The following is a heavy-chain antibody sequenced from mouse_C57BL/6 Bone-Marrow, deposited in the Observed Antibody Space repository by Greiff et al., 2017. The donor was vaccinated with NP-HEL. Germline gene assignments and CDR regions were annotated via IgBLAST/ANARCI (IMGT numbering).Heavy chain of an antibody. CDR2: ISSGGSYT. J-gene: IGHJ4*01. Sequence: EVHLVESGGDLVKPGGSLKLSCAASGFTFSSYGMSWVRQTPDKRLEWVATISSGGSYTYYPDSVKGRFTISRDNAKNTLYLQMSSLKSEDTAMYYCARQGSGYGYYAMDYWGQGTSVTVSS. V-gene: IGHV5-6*01. CDR1: GFTFSSYG. D-gene: IGHD3-2*02. CDR3: ARQGSGYGYYAMDY.